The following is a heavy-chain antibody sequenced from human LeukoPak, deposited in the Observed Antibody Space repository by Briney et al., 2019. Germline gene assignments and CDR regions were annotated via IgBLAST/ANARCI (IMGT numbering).Heavy chain of an antibody. CDR1: GFSINTDYY. CDR2: VSRSGST. Sequence: SETLSLTCSVSGFSINTDYYWGWIRQPPGKGLEWLGSVSRSGSTFYNPSLKSRLSMSVDTSKSQFSLQLSSVTAADTAVYYCARTPLDSSGYYFDYWGQGTLVTVSS. J-gene: IGHJ4*02. V-gene: IGHV4-38-2*01. CDR3: ARTPLDSSGYYFDY. D-gene: IGHD3-22*01.